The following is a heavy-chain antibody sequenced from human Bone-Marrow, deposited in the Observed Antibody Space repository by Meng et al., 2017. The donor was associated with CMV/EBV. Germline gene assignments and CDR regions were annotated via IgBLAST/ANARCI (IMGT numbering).Heavy chain of an antibody. J-gene: IGHJ5*02. V-gene: IGHV3-23*01. CDR1: GFTFSSYA. CDR2: ISGSGGST. D-gene: IGHD5-18*01. Sequence: SGFTFSSYAMVWVRQATGKGLEWVSAISGSGGSTYYADSVKGRFTISRDNSKNTLYLQMNSLRAEDTAVYYCAKEEYSYVVGWFDPWGQGTLVTVSS. CDR3: AKEEYSYVVGWFDP.